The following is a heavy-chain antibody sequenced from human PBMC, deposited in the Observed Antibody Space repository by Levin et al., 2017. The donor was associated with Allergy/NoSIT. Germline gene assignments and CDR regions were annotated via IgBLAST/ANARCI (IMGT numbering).Heavy chain of an antibody. CDR1: GFTFSSYE. J-gene: IGHJ4*02. CDR3: ARQLGNFWSGYNYFDY. CDR2: ISSTGSTI. Sequence: LSLPCAASGFTFSSYEMNWVRRAPGKGLEWVSYISSTGSTIYSADSVKGRFTIFRDNAKNSLYLHMNSLRAEDTAVYYCARQLGNFWSGYNYFDYWGQGTLVTVSS. V-gene: IGHV3-48*03. D-gene: IGHD3-3*01.